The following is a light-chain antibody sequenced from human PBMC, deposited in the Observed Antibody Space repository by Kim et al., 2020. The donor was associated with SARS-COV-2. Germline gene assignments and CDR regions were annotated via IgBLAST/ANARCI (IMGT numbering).Light chain of an antibody. V-gene: IGLV3-21*04. CDR3: QVWDSSSDHPGVV. CDR1: IIGSKS. CDR2: YDS. Sequence: GKAARITCGGNIIGSKSVHWYQQKPGQAPVLVIYYDSDRPSGIPERFSGSNSGNTATLTISRVEAGDEADYYCQVWDSSSDHPGVVFGGGTQLTVL. J-gene: IGLJ2*01.